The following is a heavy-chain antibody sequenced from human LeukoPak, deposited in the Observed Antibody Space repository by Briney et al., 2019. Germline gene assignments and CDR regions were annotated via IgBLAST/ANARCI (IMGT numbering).Heavy chain of an antibody. D-gene: IGHD3-9*01. CDR1: GFTFDDYA. CDR2: ISGDGGST. CDR3: ARNGVLRYFDWLKGWFDP. J-gene: IGHJ5*02. Sequence: GGSLRLSCAASGFTFDDYAMHWVRQAPGKGLKWVSLISGDGGSTYYADSVKGRFTISRDNSKNSLYLQMNSLRTEDTALYYCARNGVLRYFDWLKGWFDPWGQGTLVTVSS. V-gene: IGHV3-43*02.